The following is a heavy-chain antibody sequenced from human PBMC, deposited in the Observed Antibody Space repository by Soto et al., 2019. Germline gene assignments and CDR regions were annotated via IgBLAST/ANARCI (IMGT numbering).Heavy chain of an antibody. D-gene: IGHD4-17*01. CDR3: ARVRTTVTLDY. Sequence: SETLSLTCTVSGGSISSYYWSWIRQPPGKGLEWIGEINHSGSTNYNPSLKSRVTISVDTSKNQFSLKLSSVTAADTAVYYCARVRTTVTLDYWGQGTLVTVSS. V-gene: IGHV4-34*01. J-gene: IGHJ4*02. CDR2: INHSGST. CDR1: GGSISSYY.